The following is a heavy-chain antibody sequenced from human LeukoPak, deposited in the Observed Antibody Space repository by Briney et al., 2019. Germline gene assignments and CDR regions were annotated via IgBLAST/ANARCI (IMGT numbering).Heavy chain of an antibody. V-gene: IGHV1-2*02. J-gene: IGHJ3*01. CDR3: ARDRHYDILTGTSSRTLRN. D-gene: IGHD3-9*01. CDR1: GYTFSDYY. Sequence: GASVKVSCKASGYTFSDYYMHWVRQAPGQGLEWMGWINPNGGGTNYPQKFQGRVTMTRDTSISTAYMELSRLRSDDTAVYYCARDRHYDILTGTSSRTLRNWGQGTMVTVSS. CDR2: INPNGGGT.